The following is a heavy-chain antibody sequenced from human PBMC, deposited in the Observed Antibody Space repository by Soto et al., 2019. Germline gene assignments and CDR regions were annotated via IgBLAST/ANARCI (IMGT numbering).Heavy chain of an antibody. CDR2: MYYSGTS. J-gene: IGHJ5*02. Sequence: SETLSLTCTVSGGSISDDTYYWGWIRQPPGKGLGWIGSMYYSGTSSYNPSLKSRVSMSVDTSKKQLSLRLTSVTAADTAVYYCARLHCDSPNCVPLDPWGQGTLVTVSS. V-gene: IGHV4-39*01. D-gene: IGHD3-22*01. CDR1: GGSISDDTYY. CDR3: ARLHCDSPNCVPLDP.